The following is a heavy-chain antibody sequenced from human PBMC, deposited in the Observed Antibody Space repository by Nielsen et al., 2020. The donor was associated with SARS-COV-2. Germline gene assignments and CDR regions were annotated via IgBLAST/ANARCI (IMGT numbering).Heavy chain of an antibody. V-gene: IGHV3-9*01. D-gene: IGHD4-17*01. CDR2: ISWNSGSI. Sequence: SLKISCAASGFTFSAHAMIWVRQAAGKGLEWVSGISWNSGSIGYADSVKGRFTISRDNAKNSLYLQMNSLRAEDTALYYCAKAEDYDYGDYGDYWGQGTLVTVSS. CDR3: AKAEDYDYGDYGDY. J-gene: IGHJ4*02. CDR1: GFTFSAHA.